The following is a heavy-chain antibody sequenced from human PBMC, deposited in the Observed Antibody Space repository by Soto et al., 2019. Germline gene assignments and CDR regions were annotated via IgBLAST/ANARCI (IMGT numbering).Heavy chain of an antibody. CDR3: ARILFGRSVAGGYFYMDV. CDR1: GFSLSNGKVG. Sequence: HVTLKESGPVLVKPTETLTLTCTVSGFSLSNGKVGVSWIRQPPGKALEWLAHIFSNDEKSYRTSLKSRLTISEDTSKSQVVHTMTNVDPVDTATYDCARILFGRSVAGGYFYMDVWGKGTTVTVSS. J-gene: IGHJ6*03. V-gene: IGHV2-26*01. CDR2: IFSNDEK. D-gene: IGHD6-19*01.